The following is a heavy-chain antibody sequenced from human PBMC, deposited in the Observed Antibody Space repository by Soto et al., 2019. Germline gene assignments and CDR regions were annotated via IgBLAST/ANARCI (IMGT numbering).Heavy chain of an antibody. CDR1: GFTFSSYA. D-gene: IGHD4-4*01. Sequence: QVQLVESGGGVVQPGRSLRLSCAAPGFTFSSYAMHWVRQAPGKGLEWVAVISYDGSNKYYADSVKGRFTISRDNSKNTLYLQMNSLRAEDTAVYYCARGKGRGFTVTFYWYFDLWGRGTLVTVSS. CDR2: ISYDGSNK. CDR3: ARGKGRGFTVTFYWYFDL. V-gene: IGHV3-30-3*01. J-gene: IGHJ2*01.